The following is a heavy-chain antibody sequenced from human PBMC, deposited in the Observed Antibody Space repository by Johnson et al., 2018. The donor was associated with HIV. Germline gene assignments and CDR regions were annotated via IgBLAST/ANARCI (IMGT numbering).Heavy chain of an antibody. V-gene: IGHV3-74*01. CDR3: ARDLRFNRTVQGRVIISGAFDM. J-gene: IGHJ3*02. CDR1: GFTFSTYW. Sequence: VQLVESGGGLVQPGGSLRLSCAASGFTFSTYWMHWVRQGPGKGLVWVSRINSDGSITTYADSVQGRFTISRANAQNTLYLQMNSLRDEYTAVYSCARDLRFNRTVQGRVIISGAFDMWGQGTVVHVSS. CDR2: INSDGSIT. D-gene: IGHD3-10*01.